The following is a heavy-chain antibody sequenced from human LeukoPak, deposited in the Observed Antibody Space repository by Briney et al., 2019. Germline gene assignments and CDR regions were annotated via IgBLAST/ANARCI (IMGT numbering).Heavy chain of an antibody. V-gene: IGHV3-48*03. CDR3: AKVVNDDSAYDAFDM. D-gene: IGHD4-17*01. Sequence: GGSLRLSCAASGFTFSSYEMNWVRQAPGKGLEWVSYISSSGSTTYYADSVKGRFTMSRDNAKNSLYLQMTSLRVEDTALYYCAKVVNDDSAYDAFDMWGQGTMVTVSS. CDR1: GFTFSSYE. CDR2: ISSSGSTT. J-gene: IGHJ3*02.